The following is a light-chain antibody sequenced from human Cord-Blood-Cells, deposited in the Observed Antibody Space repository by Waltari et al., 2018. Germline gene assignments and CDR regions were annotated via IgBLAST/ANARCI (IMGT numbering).Light chain of an antibody. V-gene: IGKV4-1*01. Sequence: PDSLAVSLGERATINCKSSQSVLYSSNNKNYLAWYQQKPGQPPKLLIYWASTRESGVPDRFSGSGSGTDFTLTISSLQAEDVAVYYCQQYYSTPYSFGQGTK. CDR1: QSVLYSSNNKNY. CDR2: WAS. J-gene: IGKJ2*03. CDR3: QQYYSTPYS.